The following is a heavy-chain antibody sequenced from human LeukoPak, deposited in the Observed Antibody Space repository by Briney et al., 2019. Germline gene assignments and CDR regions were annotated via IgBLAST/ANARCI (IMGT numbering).Heavy chain of an antibody. CDR1: GFNFANHA. D-gene: IGHD6-13*01. J-gene: IGHJ5*01. V-gene: IGHV3-23*01. Sequence: GGSLRLSCAASGFNFANHAMSWVRQTAGKGLEWVSAISGGGDITYYPDAVKGRFTISRDNSKNTLYLQMGSLRVEDTAVYYCTKIGRAASWDNWCESWGQGTLVTVSS. CDR2: ISGGGDIT. CDR3: TKIGRAASWDNWCES.